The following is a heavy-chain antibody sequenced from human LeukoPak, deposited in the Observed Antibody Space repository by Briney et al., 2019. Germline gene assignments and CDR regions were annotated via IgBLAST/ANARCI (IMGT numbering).Heavy chain of an antibody. CDR3: ARDLRSYYYDGSGRD. D-gene: IGHD3-22*01. J-gene: IGHJ4*02. Sequence: PSGTLSLTCGVSGDSIRSDYWFSWVRQPPGKGLEWIGEIYHSGSTNYNPSLKSRVTMSVDTSKNQFSLRLSSVTAADTAVYYCARDLRSYYYDGSGRDWGQGTLVTVSS. CDR2: IYHSGST. CDR1: GDSIRSDYW. V-gene: IGHV4-4*02.